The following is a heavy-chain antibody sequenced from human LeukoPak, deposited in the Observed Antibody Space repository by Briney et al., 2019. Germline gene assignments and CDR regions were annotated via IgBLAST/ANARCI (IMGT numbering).Heavy chain of an antibody. CDR1: GFTFSSYA. CDR2: ISGSGGST. Sequence: GGSLRLSCAASGFTFSSYAMSWVRQAPGKGLEWVSAISGSGGSTYYADSVKGRFTIARDNSKNTLYLQMNSLRAEDTAVYYCAKVGSYGPYCFDYWGQGTLVTVSS. J-gene: IGHJ4*02. V-gene: IGHV3-23*01. CDR3: AKVGSYGPYCFDY. D-gene: IGHD5-18*01.